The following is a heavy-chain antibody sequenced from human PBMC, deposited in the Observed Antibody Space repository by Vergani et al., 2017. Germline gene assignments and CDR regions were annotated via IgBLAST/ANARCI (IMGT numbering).Heavy chain of an antibody. D-gene: IGHD2-15*01. CDR2: IYYSGST. J-gene: IGHJ6*02. V-gene: IGHV4-61*01. CDR1: GGSVSSGSYY. CDR3: ARVNAGYCSGGSCFDSYYYYYGMDV. Sequence: QVQLQESGPGLVKPSETLSLTCTVSGGSVSSGSYYWSWIRQPPGKGLEWIGYIYYSGSTNYNPSLKSRVTISVDTSKNQFSLKLSSVTAADTAVYYCARVNAGYCSGGSCFDSYYYYYGMDVWGQGTTVTVSS.